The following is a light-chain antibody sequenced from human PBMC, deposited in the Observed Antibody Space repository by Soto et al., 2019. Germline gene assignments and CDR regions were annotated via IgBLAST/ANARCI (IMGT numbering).Light chain of an antibody. CDR1: QSISSW. Sequence: DIQMTQSPSTLSASVGDRATLTCRASQSISSWLAWYQQKPGKAPKLLIYDASSLESGVPSRFSGSGSGTEFTITISRLQPDDFATYYCQQYNSFTWTFGQGTKVEIK. CDR2: DAS. CDR3: QQYNSFTWT. V-gene: IGKV1-5*01. J-gene: IGKJ1*01.